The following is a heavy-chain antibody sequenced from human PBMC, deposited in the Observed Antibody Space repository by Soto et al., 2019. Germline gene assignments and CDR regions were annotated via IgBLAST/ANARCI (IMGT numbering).Heavy chain of an antibody. CDR2: IWSAGLT. Sequence: GGSLRLSCAASGFTVSSKHMTWVRQPPGKGLEWVSIIWSAGLTYYADTVRGRFTISRDISKNILFLQMNNLRAGSSAIYYCARELRPDLWGQGTLVTVSS. CDR1: GFTVSSKH. D-gene: IGHD2-15*01. J-gene: IGHJ5*02. V-gene: IGHV3-53*01. CDR3: ARELRPDL.